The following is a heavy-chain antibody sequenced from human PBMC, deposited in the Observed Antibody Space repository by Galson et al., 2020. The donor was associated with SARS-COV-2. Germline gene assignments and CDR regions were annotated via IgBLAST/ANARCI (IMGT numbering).Heavy chain of an antibody. CDR3: ARGDYSSSHFPYYYMDV. CDR1: GGSIASYY. J-gene: IGHJ6*03. Sequence: SETLYLTCTVYGGSIASYYGSWIRQPPGKGLDWIGYIYYTGSPKYNPSLRSRVTMSVDASTNQFSLKLSSVTAADTAVYYCARGDYSSSHFPYYYMDVWGKGTTVTVSS. D-gene: IGHD6-13*01. V-gene: IGHV4-59*01. CDR2: IYYTGSP.